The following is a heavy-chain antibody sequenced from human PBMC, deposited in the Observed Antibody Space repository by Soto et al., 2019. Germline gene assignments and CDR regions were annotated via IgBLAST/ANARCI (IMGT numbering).Heavy chain of an antibody. D-gene: IGHD3-10*01. J-gene: IGHJ4*02. CDR3: ARDTMPLTFGELSPIDW. CDR1: GFTFSRYA. CDR2: ISFDGSNK. V-gene: IGHV3-30-3*01. Sequence: QVQLVESGGGVVQPGRFLRLSCAASGFTFSRYAMHWVRQAPGKGLEWVAVISFDGSNKDYAESVKGRFTISRDNSKHPLSLPKTKVRREATAVPYCARDTMPLTFGELSPIDWWGQGTLGTVSS.